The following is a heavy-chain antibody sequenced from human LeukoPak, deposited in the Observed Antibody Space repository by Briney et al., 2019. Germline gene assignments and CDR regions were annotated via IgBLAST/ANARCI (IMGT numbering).Heavy chain of an antibody. J-gene: IGHJ4*02. D-gene: IGHD4-17*01. V-gene: IGHV4-59*12. Sequence: PSETLSLTCTVSGGSISGSYWSWIRQPPGKRLEWIAYMYNSGSTNYNPSLKSRVTISIDTSKNQFSLKLSSLTAADTAIYYCARGIESYGDYGYWGQGILVTVSS. CDR3: ARGIESYGDYGY. CDR1: GGSISGSY. CDR2: MYNSGST.